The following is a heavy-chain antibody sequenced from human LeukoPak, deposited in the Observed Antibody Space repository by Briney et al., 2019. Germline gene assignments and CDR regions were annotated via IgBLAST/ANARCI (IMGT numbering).Heavy chain of an antibody. Sequence: PGGSLRLSCAASGFTLSSYWIHWVRQAPGEGLVWVSRVSSDGNSINYADSVKGRFTISRDNAKNTLYLQMNSLRAEDTTVYYCARWRANYYFDYWGRGTLVTVSS. CDR1: GFTLSSYW. J-gene: IGHJ4*02. CDR2: VSSDGNSI. V-gene: IGHV3-74*01. CDR3: ARWRANYYFDY.